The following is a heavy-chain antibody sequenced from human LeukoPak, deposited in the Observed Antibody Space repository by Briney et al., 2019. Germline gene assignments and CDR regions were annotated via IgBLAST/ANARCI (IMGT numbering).Heavy chain of an antibody. D-gene: IGHD4-17*01. J-gene: IGHJ4*02. CDR1: GFTFSSYS. Sequence: PGGSLRLSCAASGFTFSSYSMNWVRQAPGKGLEWVSSIGSSSSSYIYYADSVKGRFTISRDNAKNSLYLQMNSLRAEDTAVYYCARPKTTVGYFDYWGQGTLVTVSS. V-gene: IGHV3-21*01. CDR3: ARPKTTVGYFDY. CDR2: IGSSSSSYI.